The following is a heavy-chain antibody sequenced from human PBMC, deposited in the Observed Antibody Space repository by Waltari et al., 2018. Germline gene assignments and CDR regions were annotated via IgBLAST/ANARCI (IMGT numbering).Heavy chain of an antibody. D-gene: IGHD3-22*01. CDR1: GGPFSSYA. CDR3: ARSGDSSGYYYPFDY. V-gene: IGHV1-69*10. Sequence: QVQLVQSGAEVKKPGSSVKVSCKASGGPFSSYAIGWVRQAPGQGLEWMGGIIPILGIANYAQKFQGRVTITADKSTSTAYMELSSLRSEDTAVYYCARSGDSSGYYYPFDYWGQGTLVTVSS. J-gene: IGHJ4*02. CDR2: IIPILGIA.